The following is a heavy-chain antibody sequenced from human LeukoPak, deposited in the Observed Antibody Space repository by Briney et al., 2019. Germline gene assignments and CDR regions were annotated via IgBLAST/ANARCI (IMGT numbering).Heavy chain of an antibody. CDR2: IYYSGST. J-gene: IGHJ3*02. V-gene: IGHV4-59*01. CDR3: ARGGDTYCYDSSGRRSAFDI. Sequence: SETLSLTCTVSGGSISSYYWSWIRQPPGKGLEWIGYIYYSGSTNYNPSLKSRVTISVDTSKNQFSLKLSSVTAADTAVYYCARGGDTYCYDSSGRRSAFDIWGQGTMVTVSS. D-gene: IGHD3-22*01. CDR1: GGSISSYY.